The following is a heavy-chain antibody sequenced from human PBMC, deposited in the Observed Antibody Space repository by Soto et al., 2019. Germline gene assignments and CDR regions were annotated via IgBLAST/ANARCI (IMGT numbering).Heavy chain of an antibody. V-gene: IGHV4-59*13. CDR3: ARISSVDPYGYVNGGLDV. CDR2: FYHSGNS. J-gene: IGHJ6*02. CDR1: GGSIRSYY. D-gene: IGHD5-18*01. Sequence: PSETLSLTCSVSGGSIRSYYWSWIRQSPEKGLEWIGYFYHSGNSNYNPSLKSRVTISVDTSKNQLSLSLRSVTAADTAVYFCARISSVDPYGYVNGGLDVWGQATTVTVSS.